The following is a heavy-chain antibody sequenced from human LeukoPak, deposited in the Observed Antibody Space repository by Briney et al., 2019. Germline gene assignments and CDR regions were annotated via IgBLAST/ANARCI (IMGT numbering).Heavy chain of an antibody. Sequence: ASVKVSCKASGYTFTSYYMHWVRQAPGQGLEWMGIINPSGGSTSYAQKFQGRVTMTRDMSTSTVYMELSSLRSEDTAVYYCARDTPPRSSGYLNDETNWFDPWGQGTLVTVSS. CDR3: ARDTPPRSSGYLNDETNWFDP. J-gene: IGHJ5*02. V-gene: IGHV1-46*01. CDR1: GYTFTSYY. D-gene: IGHD3-22*01. CDR2: INPSGGST.